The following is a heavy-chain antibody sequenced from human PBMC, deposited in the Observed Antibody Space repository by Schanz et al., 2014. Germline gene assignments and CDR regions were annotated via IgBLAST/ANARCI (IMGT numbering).Heavy chain of an antibody. D-gene: IGHD2-21*02. Sequence: VQLVESGGGVVQPGGSLRLSCAASGFPFSSYALHWVRQAPGKGLEWVSSISPSSSYISYADSVKGRFTISRDNAKNSLYLQMNSLRAEDTAVYYCARPSDSSWYMDVWGKGTTVTVSS. V-gene: IGHV3-21*01. CDR3: ARPSDSSWYMDV. J-gene: IGHJ6*03. CDR2: ISPSSSYI. CDR1: GFPFSSYA.